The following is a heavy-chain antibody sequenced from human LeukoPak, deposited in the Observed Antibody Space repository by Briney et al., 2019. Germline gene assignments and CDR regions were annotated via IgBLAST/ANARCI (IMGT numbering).Heavy chain of an antibody. V-gene: IGHV1-46*01. CDR2: INPSGGST. CDR3: ARDAYYDSSGSSIAYYYGMDV. CDR1: GYTFTSYY. J-gene: IGHJ6*02. D-gene: IGHD3-22*01. Sequence: GASVKVSCKAAGYTFTSYYMHWVRQAPGQGVEGRGIINPSGGSTSYAQKFQGRVTMTRDTSTSTVYMELSSLRSEDTAVYYCARDAYYDSSGSSIAYYYGMDVWGQGTTVTVSS.